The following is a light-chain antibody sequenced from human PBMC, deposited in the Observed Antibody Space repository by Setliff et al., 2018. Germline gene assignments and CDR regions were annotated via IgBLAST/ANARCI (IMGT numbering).Light chain of an antibody. CDR2: DVT. Sequence: QSALPQPASVSGSPGQSITFSCTGSSSDVGGYDYVSWYQQHPGKAPKLLIYDVTNRPSGVSNRFSGSKSGNTVSLTISGLQAEGEAEYFCSSYTVGSTLSVFGTGTKVTVL. CDR1: SSDVGGYDY. V-gene: IGLV2-14*03. J-gene: IGLJ1*01. CDR3: SSYTVGSTLSV.